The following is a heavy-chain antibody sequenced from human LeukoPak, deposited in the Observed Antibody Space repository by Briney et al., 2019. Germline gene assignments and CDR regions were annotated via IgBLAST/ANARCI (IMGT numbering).Heavy chain of an antibody. Sequence: GGSLRLSRAASGFTVSSNYMSWVRQAPGKGLEWVSVIYSGGSAYYADSVKGRFTISRDNSKNTLYLQMNSLRAEDTAVYYCAAGRIVVVTAAIRDYFDYWGQGTLVTVSS. D-gene: IGHD2-21*02. V-gene: IGHV3-66*01. CDR3: AAGRIVVVTAAIRDYFDY. CDR1: GFTVSSNY. J-gene: IGHJ4*02. CDR2: IYSGGSA.